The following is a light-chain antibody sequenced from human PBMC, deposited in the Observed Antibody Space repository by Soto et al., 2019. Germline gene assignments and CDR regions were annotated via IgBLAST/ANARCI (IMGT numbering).Light chain of an antibody. CDR2: DVS. CDR3: SSYTSSITPSYV. Sequence: SSPTPPASGSGAPGQAITLSLTGNRRDGGAYDYVSWYQHHPGKAPKLLIYDVSNRPSGVSNRFSGSKSGNTASLTISGLQAEDEADYYCSSYTSSITPSYVFGTGTKVTVL. J-gene: IGLJ1*01. CDR1: RRDGGAYDY. V-gene: IGLV2-14*03.